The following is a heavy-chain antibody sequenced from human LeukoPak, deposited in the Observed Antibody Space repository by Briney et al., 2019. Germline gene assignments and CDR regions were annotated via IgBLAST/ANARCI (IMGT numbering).Heavy chain of an antibody. D-gene: IGHD3-9*01. CDR1: GFTFSSYS. Sequence: GGSLRLSCAASGFTFSSYSMNWVRQAPGKGLEWVSAISGSGGSTYYADSVKGRFTISRDNSKNTLYLQMNSLRAEDTAVYYCAKDRGDYDILTGYRRHFDYWGQGTLVTVSS. CDR3: AKDRGDYDILTGYRRHFDY. V-gene: IGHV3-23*01. CDR2: ISGSGGST. J-gene: IGHJ4*02.